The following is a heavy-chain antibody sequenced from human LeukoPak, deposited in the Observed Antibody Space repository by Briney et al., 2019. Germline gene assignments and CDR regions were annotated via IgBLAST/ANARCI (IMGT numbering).Heavy chain of an antibody. D-gene: IGHD5-18*01. V-gene: IGHV3-21*01. CDR1: GFTFSSYS. Sequence: GGSLRLSCAASGFTFSSYSMNWVRQAPGKGLEWVSSISSSSSYIYYADSVKGRFTISRDNAKNSLYLQMNSLRAEDTAVYYCARVRTNGYSYGSDYWGQGPLVTVSS. CDR2: ISSSSSYI. CDR3: ARVRTNGYSYGSDY. J-gene: IGHJ4*02.